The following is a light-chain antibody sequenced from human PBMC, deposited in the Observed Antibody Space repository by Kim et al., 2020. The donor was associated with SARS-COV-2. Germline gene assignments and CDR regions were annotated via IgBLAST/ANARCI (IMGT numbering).Light chain of an antibody. CDR1: SGYSNYK. Sequence: QPVLTQPPSASASLGASVTLTCTLSSGYSNYKVDWYQQRPGKGPRFVMRVGTGGNVGSKGDGIPDRFSVLGSGLNRNLTIKNIQEEDESDYHCGADHGSGSNFVYVFGTGTKVTVL. CDR3: GADHGSGSNFVYV. V-gene: IGLV9-49*01. CDR2: VGTGGNVG. J-gene: IGLJ1*01.